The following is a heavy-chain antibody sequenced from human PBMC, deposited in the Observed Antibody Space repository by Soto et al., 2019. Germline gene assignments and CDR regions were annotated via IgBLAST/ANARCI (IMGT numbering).Heavy chain of an antibody. D-gene: IGHD1-7*01. J-gene: IGHJ4*02. CDR2: IIPIFGTA. CDR1: GGTFSSYA. V-gene: IGHV1-69*13. Sequence: SVKVSCKASGGTFSSYAISWVRQAPGQGLEWMGGIIPIFGTANYAQKFQGRVTITADESTSTAYMELSSLRSEDTAVYYCAREGAILGNWNYAQLDYWGQGTLVTVSS. CDR3: AREGAILGNWNYAQLDY.